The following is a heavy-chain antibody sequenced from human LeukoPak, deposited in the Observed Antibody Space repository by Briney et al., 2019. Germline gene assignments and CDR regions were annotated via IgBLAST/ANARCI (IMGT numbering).Heavy chain of an antibody. CDR1: RFTFSSYS. CDR2: ISSSSSYI. J-gene: IGHJ4*02. Sequence: GGSLRLSCAASRFTFSSYSMNWVRQAPGKGLEWVSSISSSSSYIYYADSVKGRFTISRDNSKITLYLQMNSLRAEDTAVYYCAKVRANRFASFDYWGQGTLVTVSS. V-gene: IGHV3-21*04. D-gene: IGHD1/OR15-1a*01. CDR3: AKVRANRFASFDY.